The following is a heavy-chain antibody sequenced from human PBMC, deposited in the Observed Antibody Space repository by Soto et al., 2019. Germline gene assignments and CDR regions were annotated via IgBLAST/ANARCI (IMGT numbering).Heavy chain of an antibody. CDR2: IYHSGST. Sequence: PSETLSLTCAVSGGSISSGGYSWSWIRQPPGKGLEWIGYIYHSGSTYYNPSLKSRVTISVDRPKNQFSLKLSSVTAADTAVYYCARGPIFDYWGQGTLVTVSS. CDR1: GGSISSGGYS. CDR3: ARGPIFDY. V-gene: IGHV4-30-2*01. J-gene: IGHJ4*02.